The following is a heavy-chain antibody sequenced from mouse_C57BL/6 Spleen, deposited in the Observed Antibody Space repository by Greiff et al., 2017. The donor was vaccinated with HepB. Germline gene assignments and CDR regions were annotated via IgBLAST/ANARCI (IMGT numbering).Heavy chain of an antibody. CDR1: GYAFSSSW. D-gene: IGHD1-1*01. CDR3: ASGDYYGSPWFAY. V-gene: IGHV1-82*01. CDR2: IYPGDGDT. J-gene: IGHJ3*01. Sequence: VQLQQSGPELVKPGASVKISCKASGYAFSSSWMNWVKQRPGKGLEWIGRIYPGDGDTNYNGKFKGKATLTADKSSSTAYMQLSSLTSEDSAVYFCASGDYYGSPWFAYWGQGTLVTVSA.